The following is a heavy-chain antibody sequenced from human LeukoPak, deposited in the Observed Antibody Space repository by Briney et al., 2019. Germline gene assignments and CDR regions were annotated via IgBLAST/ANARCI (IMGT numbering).Heavy chain of an antibody. D-gene: IGHD3-22*01. Sequence: PGESLKISCKGSGYRFSNYWIGWVRQMPGKGLEWMGIIYPGDSDTRYSPSFQGQVTISADKSISTAYLQWSSLKASDTAMYYCARAYYYDSSGYLYYFDYWGQGTLVTVSS. J-gene: IGHJ4*02. CDR1: GYRFSNYW. CDR3: ARAYYYDSSGYLYYFDY. V-gene: IGHV5-51*01. CDR2: IYPGDSDT.